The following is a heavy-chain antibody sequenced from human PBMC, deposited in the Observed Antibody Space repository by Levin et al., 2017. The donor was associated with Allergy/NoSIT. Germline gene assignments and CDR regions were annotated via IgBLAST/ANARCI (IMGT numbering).Heavy chain of an antibody. J-gene: IGHJ4*02. Sequence: PGGSLRLSCAASGFSFSTYWMTWVRQAPGNGLEWVANIKQDGSEKYYVDSVKGRFIISRDNAKNSLYLQMNSPRAEDTAVYYCARLPYEWAFHYWGQGTLVTVSS. D-gene: IGHD2-8*01. CDR2: IKQDGSEK. CDR3: ARLPYEWAFHY. V-gene: IGHV3-7*04. CDR1: GFSFSTYW.